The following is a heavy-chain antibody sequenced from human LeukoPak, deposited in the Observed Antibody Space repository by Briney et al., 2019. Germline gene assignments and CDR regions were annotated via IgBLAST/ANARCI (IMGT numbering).Heavy chain of an antibody. Sequence: PGGSLRLSCAASGFTFSSYSVNWVRQAPGKGLEWFPSISSSSSYIYNADSVKGRFTISRENAKNSLYLQMNSLRAEDTAVYYCARERWGIVGATDYWGQGTLVTVSS. V-gene: IGHV3-21*01. CDR1: GFTFSSYS. J-gene: IGHJ4*02. D-gene: IGHD1-26*01. CDR2: ISSSSSYI. CDR3: ARERWGIVGATDY.